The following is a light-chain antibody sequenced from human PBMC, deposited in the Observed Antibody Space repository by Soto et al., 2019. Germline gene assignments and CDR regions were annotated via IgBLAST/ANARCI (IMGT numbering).Light chain of an antibody. CDR3: AAWDNSLNGHV. Sequence: QSVLAQPPSVSGTPGQRGTISCSGSSSNIGKNTVSWYQQLPGAAPKPLISTDNQRPSGVPDRFSGSKSGTSASLAISGLQSEDEADYYCAAWDNSLNGHVFGTGTKVTV. CDR2: TDN. J-gene: IGLJ1*01. CDR1: SSNIGKNT. V-gene: IGLV1-44*01.